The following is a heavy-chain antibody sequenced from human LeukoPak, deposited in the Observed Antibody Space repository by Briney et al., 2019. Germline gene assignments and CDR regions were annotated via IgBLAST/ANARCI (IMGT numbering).Heavy chain of an antibody. CDR1: GGSFSGYY. V-gene: IGHV4-34*01. Sequence: PSETLSLTCAVYGGSFSGYYWSWIRQPPAKGLEWIGEINHSGSTNYNPSLKSRVTISVDTSKNQFSLQLSSVTAADTAVYYCARVSGVGATTIFAFDIWGQGTMVTVSS. D-gene: IGHD1-26*01. J-gene: IGHJ3*02. CDR3: ARVSGVGATTIFAFDI. CDR2: INHSGST.